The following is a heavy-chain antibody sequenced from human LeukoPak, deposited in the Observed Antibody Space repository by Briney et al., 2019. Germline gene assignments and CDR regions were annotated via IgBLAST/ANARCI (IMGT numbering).Heavy chain of an antibody. Sequence: GASVKVSCKASGYTFTGYYMHWVLQAPGQGLEWMGWINPNSGGTNYAQKFQGRVNMTRDTSISTAYMELSRLRSDDTAVYYCARAPRGSFLDWFDPWGQGTLVTVSS. CDR2: INPNSGGT. CDR3: ARAPRGSFLDWFDP. V-gene: IGHV1-2*02. CDR1: GYTFTGYY. D-gene: IGHD1-26*01. J-gene: IGHJ5*02.